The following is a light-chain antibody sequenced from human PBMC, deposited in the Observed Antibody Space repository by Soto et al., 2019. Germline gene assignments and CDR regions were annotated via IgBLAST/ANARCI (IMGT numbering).Light chain of an antibody. V-gene: IGKV3-20*01. J-gene: IGKJ2*01. Sequence: EIVLTQSPGTLSLSPGERATLSCRASQSVSSSYLAWYQQTPGQAPRLLIYAASSRATVTPDRISSSGSATYFTLTISRLEPEDFAEYYWQQYGSSPYTFGQGTNLELK. CDR2: AAS. CDR3: QQYGSSPYT. CDR1: QSVSSSY.